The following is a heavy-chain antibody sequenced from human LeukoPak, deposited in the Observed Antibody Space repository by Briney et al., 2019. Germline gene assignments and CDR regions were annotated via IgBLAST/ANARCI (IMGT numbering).Heavy chain of an antibody. D-gene: IGHD5-24*01. CDR1: GFTFSSYA. Sequence: GGSLRLSCAASGFTFSSYAMSWVRQAPGKGLEWVSAISGSRGSTYYADSVKGRFTISRDNSKNTVYLQMNSLRAEDTAVYYCARDFSERYSLDYWGQGTRVTVSS. CDR3: ARDFSERYSLDY. V-gene: IGHV3-23*01. J-gene: IGHJ4*02. CDR2: ISGSRGST.